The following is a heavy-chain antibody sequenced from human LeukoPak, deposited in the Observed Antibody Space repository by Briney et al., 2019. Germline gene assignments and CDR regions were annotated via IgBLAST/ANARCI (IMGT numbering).Heavy chain of an antibody. Sequence: SETLSLTCTVSGGSISSYYWSWIRQPPGKGLEWIGYIYTSGSTNYNPSLKSRVTISVDTSKNQFSLKLSSVTAADTAVYYCARLFDGGAHYYYYMDVWGKGTTVTVSS. J-gene: IGHJ6*03. CDR1: GGSISSYY. CDR2: IYTSGST. D-gene: IGHD6-25*01. V-gene: IGHV4-4*09. CDR3: ARLFDGGAHYYYYMDV.